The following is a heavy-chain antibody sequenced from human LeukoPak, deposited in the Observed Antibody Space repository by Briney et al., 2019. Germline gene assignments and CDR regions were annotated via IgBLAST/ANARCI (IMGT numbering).Heavy chain of an antibody. CDR3: ARGMVAAAGTWDWFDP. D-gene: IGHD6-13*01. J-gene: IGHJ5*02. Sequence: SETLSLTCAVSGGSISSSNWWSWVRQPPGKGLEWIGEIYHSGSTNYNPSLKSRVTISVDKSKNQFSLKLSSVTAADTAVCYCARGMVAAAGTWDWFDPWGQGTLVTVSS. CDR2: IYHSGST. V-gene: IGHV4-4*02. CDR1: GGSISSSNW.